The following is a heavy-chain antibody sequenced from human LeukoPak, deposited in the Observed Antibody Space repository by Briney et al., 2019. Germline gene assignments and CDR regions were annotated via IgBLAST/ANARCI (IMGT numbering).Heavy chain of an antibody. Sequence: GGSLRLSCAAARFTFTRHAMSWVRQAQGKGLEWVSTTGLESVHTLCADSVQGRFTVSRDNSRNTLDLQMDNLTVDDTAIYYCVRGDDIGKHPTRAYYFDIWGQGTLVSVSS. V-gene: IGHV3-23*01. J-gene: IGHJ4*02. D-gene: IGHD3-10*01. CDR1: RFTFTRHA. CDR2: TGLESVHT. CDR3: VRGDDIGKHPTRAYYFDI.